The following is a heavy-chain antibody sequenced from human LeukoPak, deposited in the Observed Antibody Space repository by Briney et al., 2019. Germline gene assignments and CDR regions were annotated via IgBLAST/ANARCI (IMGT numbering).Heavy chain of an antibody. CDR1: GFTFSSYA. Sequence: GGSLRLSCAASGFTFSSYAMTWVRQAPGKGLEWISAINGGAYSTSYADSVKGRFTISRDNSKNTSYLQMNSLRAEDTAVYYCARNSSGFKLGDAFDIWGQGTMVTVSS. V-gene: IGHV3-23*01. CDR2: INGGAYST. J-gene: IGHJ3*02. CDR3: ARNSSGFKLGDAFDI. D-gene: IGHD3-22*01.